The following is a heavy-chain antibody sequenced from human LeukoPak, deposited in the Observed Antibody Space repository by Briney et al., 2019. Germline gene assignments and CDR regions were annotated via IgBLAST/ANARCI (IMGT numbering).Heavy chain of an antibody. V-gene: IGHV3-11*04. Sequence: PGGSLRLSCVVSGFGFSDSYMTWIRQAPGKGLEWVSYISSSGSTLYYADSVKGRFTISRDNAKNSLYLQMNSLRAEDTAVYYCARAPFLRNDYGDYWGQGTLVTVSS. CDR1: GFGFSDSY. CDR2: ISSSGSTL. CDR3: ARAPFLRNDYGDY. J-gene: IGHJ4*02. D-gene: IGHD1-14*01.